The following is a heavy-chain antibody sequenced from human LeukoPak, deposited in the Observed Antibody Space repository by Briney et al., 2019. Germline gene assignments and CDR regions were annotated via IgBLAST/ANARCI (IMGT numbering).Heavy chain of an antibody. J-gene: IGHJ4*02. CDR3: ARESRYSTY. CDR2: IYDDGDT. CDR1: GFTVSSNY. Sequence: GGSLRLSCAASGFTVSSNYMSWVRQAPGTGLEWVSVIYDDGDTYYADSVKGRFTISRDNAKNSLYLQMNSLRAEDTAVYYCARESRYSTYWGQGTLVTVSS. D-gene: IGHD6-13*01. V-gene: IGHV3-53*01.